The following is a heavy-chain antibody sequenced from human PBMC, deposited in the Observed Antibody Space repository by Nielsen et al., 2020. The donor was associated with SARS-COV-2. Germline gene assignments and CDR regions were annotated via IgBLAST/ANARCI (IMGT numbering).Heavy chain of an antibody. Sequence: GGSLRLSCAASGFSVSGNYMSWVRQAPGKGLEWVSVIHNDGHTNYADSVKGRFTISRDNSKNTLYLQMNSLRAEDTAVYYCAREGAVAGFDYWGQGTLVTVSS. J-gene: IGHJ4*02. D-gene: IGHD6-19*01. V-gene: IGHV3-66*01. CDR1: GFSVSGNY. CDR2: IHNDGHT. CDR3: AREGAVAGFDY.